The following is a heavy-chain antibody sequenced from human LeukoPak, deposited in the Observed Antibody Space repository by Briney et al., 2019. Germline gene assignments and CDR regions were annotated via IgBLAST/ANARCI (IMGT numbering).Heavy chain of an antibody. CDR2: IYYTGDT. CDR1: GASISNGGFY. CDR3: ARVRFGELLDY. D-gene: IGHD3-10*01. J-gene: IGHJ4*02. Sequence: SETLSLTCSVSGASISNGGFYWSWIRQRPGKGLEWIGYIYYTGDTYYNPSLKSRLTMSVDRSENKFSLSVSSATAADTAVYYCARVRFGELLDYWGQGTLVTVSS. V-gene: IGHV4-31*03.